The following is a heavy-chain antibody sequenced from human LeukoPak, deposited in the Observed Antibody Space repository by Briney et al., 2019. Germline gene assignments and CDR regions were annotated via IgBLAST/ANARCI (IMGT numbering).Heavy chain of an antibody. CDR3: ARVTIFGVVRSWFDP. CDR2: INPSGGST. J-gene: IGHJ5*02. V-gene: IGHV1-46*01. CDR1: GYTFTSYY. Sequence: ASVTVSFKSSGYTFTSYYMHWVRQAPGQGLEWMGIINPSGGSTSYAQKFQGRVTMTRHTSTSTVYMELSSLRSEDTGVYYCARVTIFGVVRSWFDPWGQGTLVTVSS. D-gene: IGHD3-3*01.